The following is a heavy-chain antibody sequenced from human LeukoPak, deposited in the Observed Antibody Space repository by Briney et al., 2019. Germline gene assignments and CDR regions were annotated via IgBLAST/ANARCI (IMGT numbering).Heavy chain of an antibody. V-gene: IGHV1-69*05. CDR1: GGTFSSYA. D-gene: IGHD3-16*01. Sequence: SVKVSWKASGGTFSSYAISWVRQAPGQGLEWMGGIIPIFGTANYAQKFQGRVTITTDESTSTAYMELSSLRSEDTAVYYCARVSGGGRYFDYWGQGTLVTVSS. CDR3: ARVSGGGRYFDY. J-gene: IGHJ4*02. CDR2: IIPIFGTA.